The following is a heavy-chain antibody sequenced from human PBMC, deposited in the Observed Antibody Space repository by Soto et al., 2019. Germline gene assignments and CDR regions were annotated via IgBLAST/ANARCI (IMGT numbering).Heavy chain of an antibody. V-gene: IGHV1-18*01. CDR2: ISAYNGNT. CDR1: GYTFTSYG. D-gene: IGHD6-6*01. CDR3: ASTPQYSSSSYWFDP. Sequence: ASVKVSCKASGYTFTSYGISWVRQAPGQGLEWMGRISAYNGNTNYAQKLQGRVTMTTDTSTSTAYMELRSLRSDDTAVYYCASTPQYSSSSYWFDPWGQGTLVTVSS. J-gene: IGHJ5*02.